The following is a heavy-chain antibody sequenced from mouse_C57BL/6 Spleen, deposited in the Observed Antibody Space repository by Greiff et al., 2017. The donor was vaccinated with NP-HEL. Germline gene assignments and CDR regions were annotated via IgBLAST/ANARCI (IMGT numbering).Heavy chain of an antibody. CDR2: IDPSDSYT. J-gene: IGHJ2*01. CDR3: ARGRGSSYFDY. CDR1: GYTFTSYW. Sequence: QVQLQQSGAELVRPGTSVKLSCKASGYTFTSYWMHWVKQRPGQGLEWIGVIDPSDSYTNYNQKFKGKATLTVDTSSSTAYMQLSSLTSEDSAVYYCARGRGSSYFDYWGQGTTLTVSS. V-gene: IGHV1-59*01. D-gene: IGHD1-1*01.